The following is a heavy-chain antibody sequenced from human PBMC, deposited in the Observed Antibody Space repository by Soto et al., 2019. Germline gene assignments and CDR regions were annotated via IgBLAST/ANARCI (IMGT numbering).Heavy chain of an antibody. D-gene: IGHD3-22*01. CDR1: GTTFSNFA. J-gene: IGHJ4*02. CDR3: VRGPDYEGYFDY. CDR2: IILPFGTP. Sequence: QVRLVQSGAEVKKTESSVKVSCEASGTTFSNFAIGWVRQAPGQGIEWMGGIILPFGTPNYAQKFQGRVTISADESMTTVYMELRGLRSGDTAVYYCVRGPDYEGYFDYWGQGTLVTVSS. V-gene: IGHV1-69*12.